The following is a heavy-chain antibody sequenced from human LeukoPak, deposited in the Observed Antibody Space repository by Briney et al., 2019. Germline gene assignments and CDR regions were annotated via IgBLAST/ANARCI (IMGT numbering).Heavy chain of an antibody. D-gene: IGHD3-3*01. J-gene: IGHJ4*02. V-gene: IGHV4-61*01. CDR2: FYYSGST. CDR1: GGSISSGSYY. Sequence: SETLSLTCTVSGGSISSGSYYWSWIRQPPGKGLEWIGYFYYSGSTNYNPSLKSRVTISVDTSKNQFSLKLSSVTAADTAVYYCARLNYDFWSGYPLPSDYWGQGTLVTVSS. CDR3: ARLNYDFWSGYPLPSDY.